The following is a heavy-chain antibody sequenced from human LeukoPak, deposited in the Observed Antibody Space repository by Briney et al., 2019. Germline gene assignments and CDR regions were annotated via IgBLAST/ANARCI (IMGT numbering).Heavy chain of an antibody. CDR1: GYTFASYG. J-gene: IGHJ6*02. CDR2: IRNYNGNT. V-gene: IGHV1-18*01. CDR3: ARDGSFRCSSTSCYSGYYYYGMDV. D-gene: IGHD2-2*01. Sequence: AGSVKVSCKASGYTFASYGISWVRQAPGQGLEWMGWIRNYNGNTNYAQKLQGRVTITTDTSTSTAYMELRSLRSDDTAVYYCARDGSFRCSSTSCYSGYYYYGMDVWGQGTTVTVSS.